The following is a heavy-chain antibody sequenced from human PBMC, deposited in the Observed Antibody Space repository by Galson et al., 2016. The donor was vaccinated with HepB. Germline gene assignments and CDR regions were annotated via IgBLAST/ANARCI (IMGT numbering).Heavy chain of an antibody. CDR2: IYHNGNT. Sequence: SETLSLTCAVSGGSISSSNWWSWVRQPPGMGLEWIGEIYHNGNTNYNPSLKSRVTISLDKSKNQFSLKLRSVTAADTAVYYCARSSLRQHLVNALDIWGQGTMVTVSS. J-gene: IGHJ3*02. CDR1: GGSISSSNW. D-gene: IGHD6-13*01. CDR3: ARSSLRQHLVNALDI. V-gene: IGHV4-4*02.